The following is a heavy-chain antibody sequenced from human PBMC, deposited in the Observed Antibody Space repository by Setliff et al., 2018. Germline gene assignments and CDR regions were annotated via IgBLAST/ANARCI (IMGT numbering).Heavy chain of an antibody. J-gene: IGHJ4*02. CDR3: ARINFYVSSGYYYAPDY. CDR2: ISGFNGVA. CDR1: GYTFSDYG. Sequence: ASVKVSCKTSGYTFSDYGITWVRQAPGQGLEWMGWISGFNGVAKYAQKLQGRVTMTTDTSTSTAYMELRSLRSDDTAVYYCARINFYVSSGYYYAPDYWGQGTLVTVSS. D-gene: IGHD3-22*01. V-gene: IGHV1-18*01.